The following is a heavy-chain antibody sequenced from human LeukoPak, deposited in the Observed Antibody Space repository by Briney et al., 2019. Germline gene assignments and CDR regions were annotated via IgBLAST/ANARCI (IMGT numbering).Heavy chain of an antibody. Sequence: PGGSLRLSCAASGFTFSSYAMSWVRQAPGKGLEWVANIKQDGSEKYYVDSVKGRFTISRDNAKNSLYLQMNSLRAEDTAVYYCARDLRGIFGPEGDWGQGTLVTVSS. CDR2: IKQDGSEK. V-gene: IGHV3-7*01. D-gene: IGHD3/OR15-3a*01. J-gene: IGHJ4*02. CDR3: ARDLRGIFGPEGD. CDR1: GFTFSSYA.